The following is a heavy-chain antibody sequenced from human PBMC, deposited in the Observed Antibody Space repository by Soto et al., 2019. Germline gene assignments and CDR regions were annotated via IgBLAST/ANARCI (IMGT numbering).Heavy chain of an antibody. CDR2: IYYSGST. J-gene: IGHJ4*02. V-gene: IGHV4-59*01. CDR3: ARAYYDFWSGYDFDF. D-gene: IGHD3-3*01. CDR1: GGSISSYY. Sequence: TLSLTCTVSGGSISSYYWSWIRQPPGKGLEWIGYIYYSGSTNYNPSLKSRVTISVDTSKNQFSLKLSSVTAADTAVYYCARAYYDFWSGYDFDFWGQGTLVTVSS.